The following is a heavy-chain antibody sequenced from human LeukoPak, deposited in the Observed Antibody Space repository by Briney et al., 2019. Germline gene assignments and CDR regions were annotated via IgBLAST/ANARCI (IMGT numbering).Heavy chain of an antibody. V-gene: IGHV1-69*13. J-gene: IGHJ6*02. CDR2: IIPIFGTA. D-gene: IGHD6-13*01. CDR1: GGTFSSYA. Sequence: GASVKVSCKASGGTFSSYAISWVRQAPGQRLEWMGGIIPIFGTANYAQKFQGRVTITADESTSTAYMELSSLRSEDTAVYYCARGSSSWQRMTYYYYGMDVWGQGTAVTVSS. CDR3: ARGSSSWQRMTYYYYGMDV.